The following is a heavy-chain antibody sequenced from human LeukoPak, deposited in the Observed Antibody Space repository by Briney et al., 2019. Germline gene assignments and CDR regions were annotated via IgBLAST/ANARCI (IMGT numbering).Heavy chain of an antibody. J-gene: IGHJ5*02. CDR1: GGSISSHY. CDR2: IYYSGSS. CDR3: VRGSTGAFDP. Sequence: KPSETLSLTCTVSGGSISSHYWSWIRQPPGKGLEWIGYIYYSGSSNYNPSLKSRVTMSVDTSKNQFSLKLSSVTAADTAVYYCVRGSTGAFDPWGQGTLVTVSS. D-gene: IGHD1-1*01. V-gene: IGHV4-59*11.